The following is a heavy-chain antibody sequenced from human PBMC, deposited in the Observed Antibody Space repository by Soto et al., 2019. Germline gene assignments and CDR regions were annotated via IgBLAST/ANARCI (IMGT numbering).Heavy chain of an antibody. J-gene: IGHJ4*02. Sequence: SETLSLTCGVYGGSFSGYSWTWIRQPPGKGLEWIGEINYSGSSTHNPSLKSRVTISVDTSKKQFSLKLNSVTAADTAVYYCARGRDFDYWGQGILVTVS. V-gene: IGHV4-34*01. D-gene: IGHD3-3*01. CDR3: ARGRDFDY. CDR1: GGSFSGYS. CDR2: INYSGSS.